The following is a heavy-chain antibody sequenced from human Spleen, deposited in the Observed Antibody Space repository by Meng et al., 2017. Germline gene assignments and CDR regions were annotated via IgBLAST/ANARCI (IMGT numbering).Heavy chain of an antibody. CDR2: ISYDGDRK. J-gene: IGHJ4*02. Sequence: GESLKISCTVSGFTFSRYAMHWVRQAPGKGLEWVAVISYDGDRKYSADSVKGRFTISRDNSKNTLYLQLNTLRADDTAVYYCARDTTEIDSWGQGTVVTVSS. CDR1: GFTFSRYA. V-gene: IGHV3-30*04. CDR3: ARDTTEIDS. D-gene: IGHD4-17*01.